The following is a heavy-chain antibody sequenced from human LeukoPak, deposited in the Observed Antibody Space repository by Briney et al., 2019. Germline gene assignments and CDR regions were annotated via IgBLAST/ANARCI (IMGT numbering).Heavy chain of an antibody. J-gene: IGHJ4*02. CDR1: GFTFSGSA. CDR2: IRSKANNYAT. D-gene: IGHD6-19*01. CDR3: IGLSDSSGWYGLDY. V-gene: IGHV3-73*01. Sequence: PGGSLRLSCAASGFTFSGSAMHWVRQASGKGLEWVGRIRSKANNYATAYAASVKGRFTISRDDSKNTAYLQMNSLKTEDTAVYYCIGLSDSSGWYGLDYWGQGTLVTVSS.